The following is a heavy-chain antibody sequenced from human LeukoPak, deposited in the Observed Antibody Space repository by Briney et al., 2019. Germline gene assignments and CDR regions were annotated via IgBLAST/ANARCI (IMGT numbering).Heavy chain of an antibody. CDR3: ARSDGYCSGGSCYTFDY. CDR1: GGSISSSSYY. CDR2: IYYSGST. J-gene: IGHJ4*02. D-gene: IGHD2-15*01. Sequence: SETLSLTCTVSGGSISSSSYYWGWIRQPPGKGLEWIGSIYYSGSTYYNPSLKSRVTISVDKSKNQFSLKLSSVTAADTAVYYCARSDGYCSGGSCYTFDYWGQGTLVTVSS. V-gene: IGHV4-39*07.